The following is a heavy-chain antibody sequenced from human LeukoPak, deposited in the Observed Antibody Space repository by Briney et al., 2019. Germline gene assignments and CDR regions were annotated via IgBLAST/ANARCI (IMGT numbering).Heavy chain of an antibody. D-gene: IGHD4-23*01. CDR2: FDPEDGET. CDR3: ATGPNHYGGNSYFGY. J-gene: IGHJ4*02. V-gene: IGHV1-24*01. Sequence: ASVKVSCKASGYTFTGYYMHWVRQAPGKGLEWMGGFDPEDGETIYAQKFQGRVTMTGDTSTDTAYMELSSLRSEDTAVYYCATGPNHYGGNSYFGYWGQGTLVTVSS. CDR1: GYTFTGYY.